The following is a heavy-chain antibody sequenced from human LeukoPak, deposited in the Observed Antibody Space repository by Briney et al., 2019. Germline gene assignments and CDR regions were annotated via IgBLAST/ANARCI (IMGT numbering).Heavy chain of an antibody. Sequence: PSETLSLTCTVSGGSISSGSYYWSWIRQPARKGLEWIGRIYTSGSTNYNPSLKSRVTISVDTSKNQFSLKLSSVTAADTAVYYCARVGPGGLWLRYYMDVWGKGTTVTVSS. CDR2: IYTSGST. D-gene: IGHD5-18*01. CDR3: ARVGPGGLWLRYYMDV. V-gene: IGHV4-61*02. CDR1: GGSISSGSYY. J-gene: IGHJ6*03.